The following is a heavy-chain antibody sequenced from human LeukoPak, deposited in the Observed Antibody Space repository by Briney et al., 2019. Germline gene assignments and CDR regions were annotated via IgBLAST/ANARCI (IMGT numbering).Heavy chain of an antibody. D-gene: IGHD6-13*01. CDR2: INHSGST. V-gene: IGHV4-34*01. J-gene: IGHJ3*02. CDR3: ARRAAAGWGPHAFDI. Sequence: SETLSLTCAVYGGSFSGYYWSWIRQPPGKGLEWIGEINHSGSTNYNPSLKSRVTISVDTSKNQFSLKLSSVTAADTAVYYCARRAAAGWGPHAFDIWGQGTMVTVSS. CDR1: GGSFSGYY.